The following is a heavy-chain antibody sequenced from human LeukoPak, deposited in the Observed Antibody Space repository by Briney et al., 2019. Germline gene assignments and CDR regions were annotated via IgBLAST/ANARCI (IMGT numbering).Heavy chain of an antibody. CDR3: ARDQEYGSGCQDY. CDR1: GFTFSSYS. Sequence: GGSLRLSCAASGFTFSSYSMNWVRQAPGKGLEWVSSISSSSSYIYYADSVKGRFTISRDNAKNSLYLQMNSLRAEDTAVYYCARDQEYGSGCQDYWGQGTLVTVSS. V-gene: IGHV3-21*01. CDR2: ISSSSSYI. J-gene: IGHJ4*02. D-gene: IGHD6-19*01.